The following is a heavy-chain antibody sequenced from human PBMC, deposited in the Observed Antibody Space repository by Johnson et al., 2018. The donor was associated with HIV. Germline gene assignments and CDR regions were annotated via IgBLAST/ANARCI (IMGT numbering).Heavy chain of an antibody. D-gene: IGHD3-10*01. J-gene: IGHJ3*02. CDR2: INWNGGST. CDR1: GFTFDDYA. CDR3: ARELRGVISPPRAFGI. Sequence: VKLVESGGGVVQPGRSLRLSCAASGFTFDDYAMHWVRQAPGKGLEWVSGINWNGGSTGYADSVKGRFTISRDNAKNSLYLQMNSLRAEDTALYYCARELRGVISPPRAFGIWGQGTMVTVSS. V-gene: IGHV3-20*04.